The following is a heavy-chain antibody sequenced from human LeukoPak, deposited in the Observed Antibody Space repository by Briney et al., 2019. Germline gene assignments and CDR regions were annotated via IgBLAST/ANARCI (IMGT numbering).Heavy chain of an antibody. D-gene: IGHD5-18*01. V-gene: IGHV1-24*01. Sequence: GASVKVSCKVSGYTLTELSMHWVRQAPGKGLEWMGGFDPEDGETIYAQKFQGRVTMTEDTSTDTAYMELSSLRSEDTAVYYCATALPKTRQPSDENYGMDVWGQGTTVTVSS. CDR2: FDPEDGET. J-gene: IGHJ6*02. CDR1: GYTLTELS. CDR3: ATALPKTRQPSDENYGMDV.